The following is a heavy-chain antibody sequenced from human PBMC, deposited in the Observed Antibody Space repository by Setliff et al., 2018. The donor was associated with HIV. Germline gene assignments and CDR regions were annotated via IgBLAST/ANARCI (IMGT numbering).Heavy chain of an antibody. CDR1: GYTFASYG. CDR2: IIPAFRIP. D-gene: IGHD3-16*02. V-gene: IGHV1-69*13. Sequence: GASVKVSCKASGYTFASYGITWVRQAPGQGLEWMGGIIPAFRIPEYAQQFQGRVTITADASTSTAYMELSSLRSEDTAVYYCARGVDGSYRKFFDNWGQGTLVTVSS. J-gene: IGHJ4*02. CDR3: ARGVDGSYRKFFDN.